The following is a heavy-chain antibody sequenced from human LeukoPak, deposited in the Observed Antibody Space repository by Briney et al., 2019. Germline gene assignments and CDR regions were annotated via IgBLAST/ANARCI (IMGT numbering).Heavy chain of an antibody. CDR3: ARDQWEYGDYGDAFDI. J-gene: IGHJ3*02. Sequence: GASVKVSCEASGYPLSSYGINWVRHAPGHGLEWLGWISGYNGKTNYAQNVQGRVTMTTDTSTSTAYMELRSLRSDDTAVYYCARDQWEYGDYGDAFDIWGQGTMVTVSS. V-gene: IGHV1-18*01. CDR1: GYPLSSYG. CDR2: ISGYNGKT. D-gene: IGHD4-17*01.